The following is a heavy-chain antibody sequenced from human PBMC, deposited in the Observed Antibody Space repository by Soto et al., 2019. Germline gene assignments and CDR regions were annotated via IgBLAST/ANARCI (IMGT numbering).Heavy chain of an antibody. D-gene: IGHD2-15*01. CDR2: INPNNGST. Sequence: QVQLVQSGAEVKMPGASVKVSCKSSGYTFTGHYLHWVRQAPGQGPEWMGWINPNNGSTNYAQKFQDRVTMTRDTSISTAYMELSRLRSDDTAVYYGAKEVAAGGPFDYWGQGTLFTVSS. V-gene: IGHV1-2*02. CDR1: GYTFTGHY. CDR3: AKEVAAGGPFDY. J-gene: IGHJ4*02.